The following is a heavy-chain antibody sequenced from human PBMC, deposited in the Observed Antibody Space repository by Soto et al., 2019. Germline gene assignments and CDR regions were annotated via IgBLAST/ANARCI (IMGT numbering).Heavy chain of an antibody. CDR2: IYWDDDK. J-gene: IGHJ4*02. CDR3: AHMSGSYFDY. CDR1: GFSLSTSGVG. V-gene: IGHV2-5*05. D-gene: IGHD1-26*01. Sequence: QITLKESGPTLVKPTQTLTLTCTFSGFSLSTSGVGVGWIRQPPGKALEWIALIYWDDDKRYGPSLKSRLTIAKDTSRNQVVLTLTNWDPVDTATYCCAHMSGSYFDYWSQGTLVTVSS.